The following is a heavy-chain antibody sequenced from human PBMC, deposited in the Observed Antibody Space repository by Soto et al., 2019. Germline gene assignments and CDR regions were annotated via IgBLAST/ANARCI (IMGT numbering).Heavy chain of an antibody. V-gene: IGHV3-74*01. J-gene: IGHJ4*02. D-gene: IGHD3-3*01. CDR2: INSDGSST. Sequence: GGSLRLSCAASGFTFSSYWMHWVRQAPGKGLVWVSRINSDGSSTSYADSVKGRFTISRDNAKNTLYLQMNSLRAEDTAVYYCARGYYDFWSGYYNPNYPPFDYWGQGTLVTVSS. CDR1: GFTFSSYW. CDR3: ARGYYDFWSGYYNPNYPPFDY.